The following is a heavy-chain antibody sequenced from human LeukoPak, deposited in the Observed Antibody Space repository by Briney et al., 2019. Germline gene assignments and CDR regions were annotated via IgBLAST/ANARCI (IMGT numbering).Heavy chain of an antibody. J-gene: IGHJ4*02. Sequence: PGGSLRLSCAAFGFTFSSYGMHWVRQAPGKGLEWVAVISYDGSNKYYADSVKGRFTISRDNSKNTLYLQMNSLRAEDTAVYYCAKRYSYGDYELGDYYFDYWGQGTLVTVSS. CDR1: GFTFSSYG. CDR2: ISYDGSNK. CDR3: AKRYSYGDYELGDYYFDY. D-gene: IGHD4-17*01. V-gene: IGHV3-30*18.